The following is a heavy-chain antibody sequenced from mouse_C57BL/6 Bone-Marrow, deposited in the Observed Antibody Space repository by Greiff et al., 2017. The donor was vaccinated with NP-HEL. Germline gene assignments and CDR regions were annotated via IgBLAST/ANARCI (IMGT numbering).Heavy chain of an antibody. V-gene: IGHV1-78*01. CDR2: IYPRDGST. CDR3: ARPRQLRLPSFAY. J-gene: IGHJ3*01. Sequence: VQLQQSDAELVKPGASVKISCKVSGYTFTDHTIHWMKQRPEQGLEWIGYIYPRDGSTKYNEKFKGKATLTADKSSSTSYMQLNILTSEDSAVYFCARPRQLRLPSFAYWGQGTLVTVSA. CDR1: GYTFTDHT. D-gene: IGHD3-2*02.